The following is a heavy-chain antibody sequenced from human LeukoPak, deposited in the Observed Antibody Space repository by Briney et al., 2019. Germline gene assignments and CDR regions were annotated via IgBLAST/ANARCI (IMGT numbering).Heavy chain of an antibody. CDR3: ARVPVYGGPWFDP. CDR1: GGSISSYY. V-gene: IGHV4-59*01. J-gene: IGHJ5*02. D-gene: IGHD5/OR15-5a*01. CDR2: IYYSGST. Sequence: PSETLSLTCTVSGGSISSYYWSWIRQPPGKGLEWIGYIYYSGSTNYNPSLKSRVTISVDTSKNQFSLKLSSVTAADTAVYYCARVPVYGGPWFDPWGQGTLVTVSS.